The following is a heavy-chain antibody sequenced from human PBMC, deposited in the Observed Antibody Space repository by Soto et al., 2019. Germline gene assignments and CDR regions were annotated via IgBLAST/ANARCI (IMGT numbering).Heavy chain of an antibody. V-gene: IGHV3-21*01. J-gene: IGHJ6*02. D-gene: IGHD6-13*01. CDR1: GFTFSSYI. CDR3: ARDWYSSSWYNYYYYGMDV. Sequence: LRLSCAASGFTFSSYIMNWVRQAPGKGLEWVSSISSSSSYIYYADSVKGRFTISRDNAKNSLYLQMNSLRAEDTAVYYCARDWYSSSWYNYYYYGMDVWGQGTTVTVSS. CDR2: ISSSSSYI.